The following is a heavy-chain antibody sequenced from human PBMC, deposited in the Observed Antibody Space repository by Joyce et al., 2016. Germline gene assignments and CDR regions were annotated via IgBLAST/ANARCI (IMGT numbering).Heavy chain of an antibody. CDR2: IYSGGAI. D-gene: IGHD3-10*01. V-gene: IGHV3-66*02. CDR3: VRDEGGPPGGSFDT. J-gene: IGHJ5*02. CDR1: GFSVSSNY. Sequence: EVQVVESGGGLVQPGGSLRLSCTASGFSVSSNYMSWVCQTPGKGLEWVSVIYSGGAIYYSDSVKGRFIISRDNSKNTVYLQMNNLRPDDTAVYFCVRDEGGPPGGSFDTWGQGTLVTVSS.